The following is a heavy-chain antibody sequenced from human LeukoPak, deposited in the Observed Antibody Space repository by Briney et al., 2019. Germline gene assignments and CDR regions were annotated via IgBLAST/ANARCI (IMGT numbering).Heavy chain of an antibody. J-gene: IGHJ5*02. V-gene: IGHV1-24*01. D-gene: IGHD2-15*01. CDR3: ATGGALVAADNWFDP. CDR1: GYTLTELS. CDR2: FDPEDGET. Sequence: ASVKVSCKVSGYTLTELSMHWVRQAPGKGLEWMGGFDPEDGETIYAQKFQGRVTMTEDTSTDTAYMELSSLRSEDTAVYYCATGGALVAADNWFDPWGQGTLVTVSS.